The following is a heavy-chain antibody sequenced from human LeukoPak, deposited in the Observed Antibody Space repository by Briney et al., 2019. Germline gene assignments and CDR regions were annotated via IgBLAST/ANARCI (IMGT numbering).Heavy chain of an antibody. Sequence: GGSLRLSCAASGFTFTTNAMSWVRQAPGKGLEWVSAVSGSGGDTYYAGSVKGRFTISRDNSKNTVYLQMNSLRAEDTAVYFCAKELIIQPTGTVAFDIWGQGTMVTVSS. CDR1: GFTFTTNA. CDR2: VSGSGGDT. D-gene: IGHD1-1*01. J-gene: IGHJ3*02. V-gene: IGHV3-23*01. CDR3: AKELIIQPTGTVAFDI.